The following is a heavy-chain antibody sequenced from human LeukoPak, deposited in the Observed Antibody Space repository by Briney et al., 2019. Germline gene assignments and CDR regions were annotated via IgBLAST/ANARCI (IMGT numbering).Heavy chain of an antibody. D-gene: IGHD3-16*01. CDR3: ARDFNLGELDY. Sequence: GGSLRLSCAASGFTFSSYWMSWVRQAPGKGLEWVANIKQEGSEKYYVDSVKGRFTISRDNAKNSLYLQMDSLRAEDTAVYYCARDFNLGELDYWGQGTLVTVSS. J-gene: IGHJ4*02. CDR1: GFTFSSYW. CDR2: IKQEGSEK. V-gene: IGHV3-7*01.